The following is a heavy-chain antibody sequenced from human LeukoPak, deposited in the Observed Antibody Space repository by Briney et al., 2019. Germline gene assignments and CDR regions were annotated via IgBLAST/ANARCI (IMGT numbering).Heavy chain of an antibody. CDR3: ARVMGYSGYEFDY. Sequence: SETLSLTYTVSGGSISSHHWSWIRQPPGKGLEWIGYIYDSGSTNYNPSLKSRVTISVDTSKNQFSLKLSSVTAADTAVYFCARVMGYSGYEFDYWGQGTLVSVSS. CDR2: IYDSGST. V-gene: IGHV4-59*11. CDR1: GGSISSHH. D-gene: IGHD5-12*01. J-gene: IGHJ4*02.